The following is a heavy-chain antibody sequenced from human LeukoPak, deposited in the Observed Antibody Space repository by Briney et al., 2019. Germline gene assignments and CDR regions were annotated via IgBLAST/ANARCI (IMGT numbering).Heavy chain of an antibody. V-gene: IGHV3-30*18. D-gene: IGHD4-17*01. Sequence: PGGSLRLSCAASGFTFSTYAMHWVRQAPGKGLEWVAAISYDGSNKYYPDSVKGRFTISRDNSKNTLFLQMNSLRTDDTAVYYCAKTDYGDRGVDYWGQGTLVTVSS. J-gene: IGHJ4*02. CDR2: ISYDGSNK. CDR3: AKTDYGDRGVDY. CDR1: GFTFSTYA.